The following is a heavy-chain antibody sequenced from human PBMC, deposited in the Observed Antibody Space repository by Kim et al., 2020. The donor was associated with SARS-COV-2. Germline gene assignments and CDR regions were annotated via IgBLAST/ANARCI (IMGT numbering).Heavy chain of an antibody. Sequence: HYADAVKGRFTISRDSTKNTVDLQMNSLRVEDTDVYYCARDPSAVGAPTPWGQGTLVTVSS. V-gene: IGHV3-53*01. J-gene: IGHJ5*02. D-gene: IGHD1-26*01. CDR3: ARDPSAVGAPTP.